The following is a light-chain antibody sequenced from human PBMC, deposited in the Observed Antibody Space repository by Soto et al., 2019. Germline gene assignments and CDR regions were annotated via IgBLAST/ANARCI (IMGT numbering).Light chain of an antibody. CDR1: DSVLDAYSY. CDR3: SSFTTSSCYV. J-gene: IGLJ1*01. V-gene: IGLV2-14*01. CDR2: GVT. Sequence: SALTQPASVSWSPGQSINISSTGRDSVLDAYSYVSWYLQHPGKAPNLLLHGVTRRPSGVSSRFSASKSAYTASLTMSGLQADDEANYYCSSFTTSSCYVFGPGTKVTVL.